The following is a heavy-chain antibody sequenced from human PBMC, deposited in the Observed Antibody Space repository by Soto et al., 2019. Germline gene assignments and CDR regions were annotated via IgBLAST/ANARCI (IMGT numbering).Heavy chain of an antibody. Sequence: ASVKVSCKASGGTFSSYAISWVRQAPGQGLEWMGGIIPIFGTANYAQKFQGRVTITADESTSTAYMELSSLRSEDTAVYYCARDRGIAAAGTSFGLYYYYGMDVWGQGTTVTVSS. CDR1: GGTFSSYA. D-gene: IGHD6-13*01. V-gene: IGHV1-69*13. CDR2: IIPIFGTA. J-gene: IGHJ6*02. CDR3: ARDRGIAAAGTSFGLYYYYGMDV.